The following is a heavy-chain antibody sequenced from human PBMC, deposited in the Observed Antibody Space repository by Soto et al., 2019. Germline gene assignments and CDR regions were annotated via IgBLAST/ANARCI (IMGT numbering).Heavy chain of an antibody. CDR1: GFSLTTSGVG. CDR3: AHHPYYGLGSYSFDY. CDR2: VYWDDDK. V-gene: IGHV2-5*02. J-gene: IGHJ4*02. Sequence: QITLKESGPTLVRPTQTLTLTCTFSGFSLTTSGVGVGWIRQPPGKALEWLAVVYWDDDKRYSSSLKSRLTTTKDTSNIQVVRTITNMDPVNTATYYCAHHPYYGLGSYSFDYWGQGTLVTVSS. D-gene: IGHD3-10*01.